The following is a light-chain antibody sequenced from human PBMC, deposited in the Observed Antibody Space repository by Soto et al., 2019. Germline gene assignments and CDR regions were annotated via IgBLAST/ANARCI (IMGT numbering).Light chain of an antibody. CDR3: CSYVGSGLV. J-gene: IGLJ2*01. V-gene: IGLV2-23*01. Sequence: QSALTQPASVSGSPGPAVSISCTGPSSGVPFYNFVSWYQHHPGKAPKLLIYEGSKWPSGVSSRFSGSKSANTASLTISGLQAEYEAYYYCCSYVGSGLVFGGGTKLTVL. CDR1: SSGVPFYNF. CDR2: EGS.